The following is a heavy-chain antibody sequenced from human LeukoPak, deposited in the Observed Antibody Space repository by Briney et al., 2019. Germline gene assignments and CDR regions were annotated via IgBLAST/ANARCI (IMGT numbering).Heavy chain of an antibody. Sequence: SETLSLTCTVSGGSISSYYWSWIRQPPGKGLEWIGYIYYSGSTNYNPSLKSRGTISVDTSKNQFSLKLSSVPAADTAVYYCARSSEGRYYYDSSGFSYYYYYMDVWGKGTTVVISS. V-gene: IGHV4-59*01. CDR2: IYYSGST. D-gene: IGHD3-22*01. CDR1: GGSISSYY. CDR3: ARSSEGRYYYDSSGFSYYYYYMDV. J-gene: IGHJ6*03.